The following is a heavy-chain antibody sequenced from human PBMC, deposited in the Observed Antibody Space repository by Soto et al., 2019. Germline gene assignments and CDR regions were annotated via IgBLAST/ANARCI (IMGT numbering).Heavy chain of an antibody. J-gene: IGHJ4*02. CDR1: GFTFSSYA. V-gene: IGHV3-23*01. CDR2: ISGSGGST. Sequence: EVQLLESGGGLVQPGGSLRLSCAASGFTFSSYAMSWVRQAPGKGLEWVSAISGSGGSTYYADSVKGRFTISRDNSKNTLYLQMNSLRAEDTAVYYCASPSYYYGSGSYSHWGRGTLVTVSS. D-gene: IGHD3-10*01. CDR3: ASPSYYYGSGSYSH.